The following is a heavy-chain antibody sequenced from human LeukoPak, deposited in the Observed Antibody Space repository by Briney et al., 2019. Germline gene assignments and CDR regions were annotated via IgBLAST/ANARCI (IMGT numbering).Heavy chain of an antibody. CDR1: GGSFSGYY. Sequence: SETLSLTCAVYGGSFSGYYWSWIRQPPGKGLEWIGEINYSGSTNYNPSLKRGVTISVDTSKSQFSLKLSSVSAADTAVYYCARIAVVFRPGPYYFDYWGQGTLVTAYS. CDR3: ARIAVVFRPGPYYFDY. CDR2: INYSGST. D-gene: IGHD3-3*01. J-gene: IGHJ4*02. V-gene: IGHV4-34*01.